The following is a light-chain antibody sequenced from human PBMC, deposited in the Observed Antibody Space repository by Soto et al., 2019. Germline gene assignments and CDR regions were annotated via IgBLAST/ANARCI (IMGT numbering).Light chain of an antibody. J-gene: IGKJ1*01. V-gene: IGKV3-11*01. CDR1: QSVSNNY. Sequence: EIVLTQSPGTLSLSPGERATLSCRASQSVSNNYLAWYQQKPGQAPRLIIYEASNRAAGIPARFSGSGSGTDFTLTITSLEPEDFAFYYCHQRQRWPRTFGQGTKV. CDR3: HQRQRWPRT. CDR2: EAS.